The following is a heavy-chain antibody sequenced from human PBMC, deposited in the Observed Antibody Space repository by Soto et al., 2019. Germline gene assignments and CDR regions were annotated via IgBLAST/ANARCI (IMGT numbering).Heavy chain of an antibody. CDR1: GDTFNSYV. D-gene: IGHD3-16*01. CDR2: IIPIIGVT. CDR3: ATESLGAKGADH. Sequence: QVQLVQSGAEVKRPGSSVKVSCESSGDTFNSYVISWVRQAPGQGLEWMGGIIPIIGVTHYVQKFQGRVTISALSSTGTAYMALTNLGSEAPALYYCATESLGAKGADHWGQGTLVTVSS. V-gene: IGHV1-69*17. J-gene: IGHJ4*02.